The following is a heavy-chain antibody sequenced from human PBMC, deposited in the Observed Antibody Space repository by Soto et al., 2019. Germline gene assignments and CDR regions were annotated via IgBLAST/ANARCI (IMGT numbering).Heavy chain of an antibody. V-gene: IGHV5-51*01. J-gene: IGHJ6*02. CDR1: GYSFTSYW. Sequence: GGSLRLSCKGSGYSFTSYWIGWVRQMPGKGLEWMGIIYPGDSDTRYSPSFQGQVTISADKSISTAYLQWSSLKASDTAMYYCARHMAAAAQTSTARYYYYGMDVWGQGTTVTVSS. CDR2: IYPGDSDT. D-gene: IGHD6-13*01. CDR3: ARHMAAAAQTSTARYYYYGMDV.